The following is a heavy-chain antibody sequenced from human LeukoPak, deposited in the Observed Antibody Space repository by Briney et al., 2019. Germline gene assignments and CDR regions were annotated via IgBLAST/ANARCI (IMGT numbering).Heavy chain of an antibody. J-gene: IGHJ4*02. CDR2: IYYSGST. V-gene: IGHV4-39*01. CDR1: GGSISSSSYY. CDR3: ARARGYFDY. Sequence: PSETLSLTCTVSGGSISSSSYYWGWIRQPPGKGLEWIGSIYYSGSTCYNPSLKSRVTISVDTSKNQFSLKLSSVTAADTAVYYCARARGYFDYWGQGTLVTVSS.